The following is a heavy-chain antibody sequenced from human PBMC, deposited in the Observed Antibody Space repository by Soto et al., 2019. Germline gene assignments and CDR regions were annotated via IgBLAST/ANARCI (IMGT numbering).Heavy chain of an antibody. D-gene: IGHD3-9*01. CDR1: GGSISCGDYY. CDR2: IYYSGFT. Sequence: QVQLQESGPGLVKPSQTLSLTCTVSGGSISCGDYYWSWIRQPPWKGLEWIGFIYYSGFTYYNPSLNSRLTMSVDTSNNQFSLKLSSVIAADTAVYYCARSDIYVPFDHWGQGTLVTVSS. V-gene: IGHV4-30-4*01. CDR3: ARSDIYVPFDH. J-gene: IGHJ4*02.